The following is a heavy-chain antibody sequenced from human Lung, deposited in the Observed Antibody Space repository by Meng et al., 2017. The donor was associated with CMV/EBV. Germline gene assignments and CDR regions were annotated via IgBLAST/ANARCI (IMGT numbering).Heavy chain of an antibody. V-gene: IGHV4-59*01. D-gene: IGHD3-3*01. Sequence: SEXXXLTXTVSGGSISSYYWSWIRQPPGKGLEWIGYIYYSGSTNYNPSLKSRVTISVDTSKNQFSLKLSSVTAADTAVYYCARGGYYDFWSGYSYYYYYGMDVWXQGPTVTVSS. CDR2: IYYSGST. J-gene: IGHJ6*02. CDR1: GGSISSYY. CDR3: ARGGYYDFWSGYSYYYYYGMDV.